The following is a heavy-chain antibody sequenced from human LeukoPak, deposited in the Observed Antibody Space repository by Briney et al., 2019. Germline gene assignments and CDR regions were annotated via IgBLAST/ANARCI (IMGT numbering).Heavy chain of an antibody. Sequence: SETLSLTCAVYGGSFSNYYWSWIRQPPGKGLEWIGEINHSGSTNYNPSLKSRVTISVDTSKNQFSLKLSSVTAADTAVYYCASGQVRYPSWGQGTLVTVSS. V-gene: IGHV4-34*01. D-gene: IGHD2-2*02. CDR2: INHSGST. J-gene: IGHJ5*02. CDR3: ASGQVRYPS. CDR1: GGSFSNYY.